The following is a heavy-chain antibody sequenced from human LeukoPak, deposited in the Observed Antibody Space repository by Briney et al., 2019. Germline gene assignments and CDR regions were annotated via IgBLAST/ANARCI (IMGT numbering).Heavy chain of an antibody. CDR2: VLYDGETK. V-gene: IGHV3-30*04. Sequence: PGRSLRLSCAASGFIFSNYALHWVRQAPGKGLEWVAVVLYDGETKYYADSVKGRFTISRDNSKNTLYLQMNSLRAEDTAVYYCAKDGKRIGMIGVVRRGHYFDYWGQGILVTVSS. CDR1: GFIFSNYA. J-gene: IGHJ4*02. D-gene: IGHD3-22*01. CDR3: AKDGKRIGMIGVVRRGHYFDY.